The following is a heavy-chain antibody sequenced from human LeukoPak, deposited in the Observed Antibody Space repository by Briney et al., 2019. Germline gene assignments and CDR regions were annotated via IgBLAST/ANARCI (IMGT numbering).Heavy chain of an antibody. Sequence: GGSLRLSCAVSTINFSDYGMDWVRQAPGRGLEWVSTINPTGVRTYYADSVRGRFTISRDNSKNTVFLQINSLRVEDTAIYYCARDQPHAASWFDPWGQGTLVTVSS. CDR3: ARDQPHAASWFDP. CDR2: INPTGVRT. D-gene: IGHD2-2*01. CDR1: TINFSDYG. V-gene: IGHV3-23*01. J-gene: IGHJ5*02.